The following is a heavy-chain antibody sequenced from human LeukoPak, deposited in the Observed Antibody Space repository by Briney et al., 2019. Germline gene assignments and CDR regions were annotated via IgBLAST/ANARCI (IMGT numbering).Heavy chain of an antibody. V-gene: IGHV3-30*02. D-gene: IGHD3-10*01. CDR1: GFIFSNYA. CDR3: AKEGITMVRGHYYYGMDV. CDR2: IRYDGSNK. J-gene: IGHJ6*02. Sequence: GGSLRLSCAASGFIFSNYAMSWVRQAPGKGLEWVAFIRYDGSNKYYADSVKGRFTISRDNAKNSLYLQMNSLRAEDTALYYCAKEGITMVRGHYYYGMDVWGQGTTVTVSS.